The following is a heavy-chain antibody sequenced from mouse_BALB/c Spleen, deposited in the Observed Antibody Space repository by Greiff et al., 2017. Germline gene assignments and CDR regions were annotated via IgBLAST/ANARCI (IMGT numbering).Heavy chain of an antibody. CDR2: IYPSDSYT. Sequence: QVQLHQPGAELVRPGASVKLSCKASGYTFTSYWINWVKQRPGQGLEWIGNIYPSDSYTNYNQKFKDKATLTVDKSSSTAYMQLSSPTSEDSAVYYCTRWNDGYPFAYWGQGTLVTVSA. CDR3: TRWNDGYPFAY. J-gene: IGHJ3*01. CDR1: GYTFTSYW. D-gene: IGHD2-3*01. V-gene: IGHV1-69*02.